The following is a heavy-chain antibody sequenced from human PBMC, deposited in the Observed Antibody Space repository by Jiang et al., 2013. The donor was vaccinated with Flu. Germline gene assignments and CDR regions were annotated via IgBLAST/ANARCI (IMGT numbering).Heavy chain of an antibody. CDR2: VSYDGSIQ. Sequence: VQLVESGGGVVQPGRSQRLSCAASGFTFSSYDMHWVRQAPGKGLEWVAIVSYDGSIQYYAESVKGRFTISRDNSENTLYLQMNGLRPEDTAVYYCVKPRGQWRGRNAFNFWGQGTMVTVSS. J-gene: IGHJ3*01. D-gene: IGHD6-19*01. CDR1: GFTFSSYD. V-gene: IGHV3-30*18. CDR3: VKPRGQWRGRNAFNF.